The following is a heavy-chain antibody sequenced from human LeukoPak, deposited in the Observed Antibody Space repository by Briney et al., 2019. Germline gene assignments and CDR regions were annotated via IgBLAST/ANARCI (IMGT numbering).Heavy chain of an antibody. CDR1: GGSFGGYY. J-gene: IGHJ4*02. V-gene: IGHV4-34*01. CDR2: INHTGST. CDR3: ARVRDTYYYDSSGQQFDY. Sequence: PETLSLTCAVYGGSFGGYYWSWIRQPPGKGLEWTGEINHTGSTNYNPSLKSRVPISVDTSKNQISLKLSSVTAADTAVYYCARVRDTYYYDSSGQQFDYWGQGTLVT. D-gene: IGHD3-22*01.